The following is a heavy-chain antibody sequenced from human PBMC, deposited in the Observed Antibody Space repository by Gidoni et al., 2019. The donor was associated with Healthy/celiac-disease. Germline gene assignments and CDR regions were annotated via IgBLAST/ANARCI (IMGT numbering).Heavy chain of an antibody. D-gene: IGHD5-12*01. CDR3: ARGHGLRGGYDVH. J-gene: IGHJ4*02. CDR1: GGPFSSYA. CDR2: IIPILGIA. Sequence: QVQLVQSGAEVKKPGSSVTVPGKASGGPFSSYALSWVRQAPGQGLEWMGGIIPILGIANYAQKFQGRVTITADKSTSTAYMELSSLRSEDTAVYYCARGHGLRGGYDVHWGQGTLVTVSS. V-gene: IGHV1-69*10.